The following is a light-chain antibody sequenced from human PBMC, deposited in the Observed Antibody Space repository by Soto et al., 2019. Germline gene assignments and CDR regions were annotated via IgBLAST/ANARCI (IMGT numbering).Light chain of an antibody. J-gene: IGKJ1*01. Sequence: DVVMTQSPLSLPVTLGQPASISCRSSQSLIHSDGNTYLNWFQQRPGQSPRRLIYKVSDRDSGVPDRFTGSGSGTDFTLKISRVEAEDFGVYYCMPGTHWPWTFGKGTEVEIK. CDR3: MPGTHWPWT. V-gene: IGKV2-30*02. CDR2: KVS. CDR1: QSLIHSDGNTY.